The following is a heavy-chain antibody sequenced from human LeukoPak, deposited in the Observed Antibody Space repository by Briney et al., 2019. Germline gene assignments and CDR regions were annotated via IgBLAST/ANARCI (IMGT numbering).Heavy chain of an antibody. CDR2: ISGSGGST. CDR1: GFIFNTHA. J-gene: IGHJ6*03. V-gene: IGHV3-23*01. Sequence: GGSLRLSCAASGFIFNTHAMSWVRLAPGKGLEWVSGISGSGGSTYYADSVKGRFTISRDNSKSTLYLQMHSLRAEDTAIYYCAKGPRDKNYYYYYYYMDVWGNGTSVTVSS. D-gene: IGHD5-24*01. CDR3: AKGPRDKNYYYYYYYMDV.